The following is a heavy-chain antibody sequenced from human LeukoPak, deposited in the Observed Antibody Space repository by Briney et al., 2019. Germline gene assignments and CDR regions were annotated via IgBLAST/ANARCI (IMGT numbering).Heavy chain of an antibody. Sequence: GGSPRLSCAASGFTSSSYWMYWVRQAPGQGLVCVSRINTDASNTIYADSVKGRFTISRDNAKNTLYLQMNSLRVEDTAVYYCARSRYGGYIDSWGQGTLVTVSS. V-gene: IGHV3-74*01. CDR3: ARSRYGGYIDS. J-gene: IGHJ4*02. D-gene: IGHD5-18*01. CDR1: GFTSSSYW. CDR2: INTDASNT.